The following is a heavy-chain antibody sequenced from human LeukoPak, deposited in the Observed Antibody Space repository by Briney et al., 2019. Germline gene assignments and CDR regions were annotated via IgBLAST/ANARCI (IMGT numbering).Heavy chain of an antibody. CDR1: GFAFTSYT. V-gene: IGHV3-48*02. CDR3: VRDQFYAFDV. Sequence: GGSLRLSCAASGFAFTSYTMNWVRQAPGKGLEWISYIRTSGGVVSYTDSVRGRFTISTDSAKNSLYLQMNSLRDDDTAVYYCVRDQFYAFDVWGQGTMVTVSS. CDR2: IRTSGGVV. J-gene: IGHJ3*01.